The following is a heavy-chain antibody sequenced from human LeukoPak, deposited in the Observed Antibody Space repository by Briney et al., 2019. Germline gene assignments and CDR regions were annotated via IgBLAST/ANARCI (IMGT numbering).Heavy chain of an antibody. J-gene: IGHJ6*02. CDR3: ARDSYYYGMDV. V-gene: IGHV3-30-3*01. CDR2: ISYDGSNK. CDR1: GFTFSSYA. Sequence: PGGSLRLSCAASGFTFSSYAMHWVRQAPGKGLEWVAVISYDGSNKYYADSVKGRFTISRDNSKSTLYLQMNSLRAEDTAVYYCARDSYYYGMDVWGQGTTVTVSS.